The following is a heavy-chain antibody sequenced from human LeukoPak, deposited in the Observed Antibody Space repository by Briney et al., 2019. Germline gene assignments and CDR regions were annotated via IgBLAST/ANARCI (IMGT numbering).Heavy chain of an antibody. D-gene: IGHD6-6*01. Sequence: SETLSLTCNVSGGSISTTTNSWGWAWIRQSPGKGLEWIGSIYYGGGPYYTSSLKSRVTISVDTSKNQFSLNLASLTAADTAVYYCARAMSIAARLQTIFDYWGQGTLVTVSS. CDR3: ARAMSIAARLQTIFDY. CDR1: GGSISTTTNS. V-gene: IGHV4-39*02. CDR2: IYYGGGP. J-gene: IGHJ4*02.